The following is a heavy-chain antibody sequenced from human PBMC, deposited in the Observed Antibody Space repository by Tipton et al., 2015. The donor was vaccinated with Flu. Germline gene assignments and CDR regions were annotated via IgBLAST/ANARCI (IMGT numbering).Heavy chain of an antibody. CDR2: IRYGGSS. Sequence: TLSLTCTVSGGSISTSGYYWGWIRQPPGKGLEWIGSIRYGGSSYYNPSLRSRVTISVDTTKNLFSLNLSSVTATDTAVYYCARALNSGREYTFDIWGRGTVVTVSS. J-gene: IGHJ3*02. V-gene: IGHV4-39*07. CDR3: ARALNSGREYTFDI. CDR1: GGSISTSGYY. D-gene: IGHD1-26*01.